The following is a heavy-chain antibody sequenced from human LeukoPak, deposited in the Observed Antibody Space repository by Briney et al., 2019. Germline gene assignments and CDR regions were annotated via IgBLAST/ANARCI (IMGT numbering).Heavy chain of an antibody. V-gene: IGHV1-2*02. CDR1: GYTFTGSY. Sequence: ASVKVSCKASGYTFTGSYMRWVRQAPGQGLEWMGCINPNSGGTKYAQKFQGRVTMTRDTSIRTAYMELRRLTSADTAVHYCARGGEYFFYMDVWGKGTTVTVSS. J-gene: IGHJ6*03. D-gene: IGHD3-10*01. CDR3: ARGGEYFFYMDV. CDR2: INPNSGGT.